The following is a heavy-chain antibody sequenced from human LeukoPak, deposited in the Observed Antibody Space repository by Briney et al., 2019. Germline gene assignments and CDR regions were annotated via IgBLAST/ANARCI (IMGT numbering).Heavy chain of an antibody. V-gene: IGHV3-74*01. Sequence: PGGSLRLSCAVSGFTFNTYWMHWVRQGPGKGLVWVSLINSDESSTSYADSVKGRFTISRDNAKNTLYLQMNSLRVEDTAVYYCARDVGSGWYSVFDYWGQGTLVTVSS. CDR1: GFTFNTYW. J-gene: IGHJ4*02. CDR2: INSDESST. D-gene: IGHD6-19*01. CDR3: ARDVGSGWYSVFDY.